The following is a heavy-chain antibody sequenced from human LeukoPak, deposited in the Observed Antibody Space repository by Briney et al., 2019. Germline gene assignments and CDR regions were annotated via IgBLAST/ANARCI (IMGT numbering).Heavy chain of an antibody. CDR1: GFTFSSYS. D-gene: IGHD3-22*01. CDR3: ARDYDYDSTGYYSPY. V-gene: IGHV3-48*01. CDR2: ISSSSITI. Sequence: GGAPRLSCAASGFTFSSYSMNWVRQAPGKGLEGVSYISSSSITIYYADSLKGRFTISRDNAKNSLYLQMNSLRAEDTAVYYCARDYDYDSTGYYSPYWGQGTLVTVSS. J-gene: IGHJ4*02.